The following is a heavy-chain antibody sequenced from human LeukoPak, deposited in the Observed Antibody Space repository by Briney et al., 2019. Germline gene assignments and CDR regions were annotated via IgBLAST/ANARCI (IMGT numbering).Heavy chain of an antibody. D-gene: IGHD3-10*02. CDR2: IYYSGST. Sequence: SETLSLTCTVSGGSISSSSYYWGWIRQPPGKGLEWIGSIYYSGSTYYNPSLKSRVTISVDTSKNQFSLKLTSVTAADTAVYYCARQYFLILSLYCFDYWGQGTLVTVSS. V-gene: IGHV4-39*01. J-gene: IGHJ4*02. CDR3: ARQYFLILSLYCFDY. CDR1: GGSISSSSYY.